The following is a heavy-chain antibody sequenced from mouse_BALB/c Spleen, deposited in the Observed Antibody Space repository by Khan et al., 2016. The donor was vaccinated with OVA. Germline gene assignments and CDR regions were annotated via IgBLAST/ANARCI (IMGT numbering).Heavy chain of an antibody. J-gene: IGHJ3*01. Sequence: EVELVESGGGLVKPGGSLKFSCAASGFTFSNYAMSWVRQSPEKRLEWVASISSGDSTYYLDSVMGRFTISRDNARNILYLQMSSLRSEDTAIYYCARDYWFAYWGQGTLVTVSA. CDR3: ARDYWFAY. CDR1: GFTFSNYA. V-gene: IGHV5-6-5*01. CDR2: ISSGDST.